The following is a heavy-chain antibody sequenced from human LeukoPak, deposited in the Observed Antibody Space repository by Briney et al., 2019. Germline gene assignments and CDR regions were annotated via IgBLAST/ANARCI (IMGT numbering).Heavy chain of an antibody. V-gene: IGHV1-2*02. J-gene: IGHJ4*02. CDR1: GYRFSGYY. CDR3: ARDLILGGSGSYLTYFDY. CDR2: INPNSGGT. Sequence: ASVKVSCKASGYRFSGYYIHWMRQAPGQGLEWMGWINPNSGGTNYAQKFQGRVTMTRDTSTSTAYMELSSLTSDDTAVYYCARDLILGGSGSYLTYFDYWGQGTLVTVSS. D-gene: IGHD3-10*01.